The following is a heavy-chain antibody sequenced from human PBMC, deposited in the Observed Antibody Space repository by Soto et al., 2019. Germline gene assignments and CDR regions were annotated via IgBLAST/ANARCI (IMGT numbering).Heavy chain of an antibody. CDR3: ARVFVNARYARSGYDTFGV. Sequence: SETLSLTCTVSGGSIECYFWSWIRQPPGKGLEWIGYSHISGAGKYRSSLKSRLDISVDTSKNQFSLPLTSVTAADTAVYYCARVFVNARYARSGYDTFGVCGQGTTVTFSS. CDR2: SHISGAG. CDR1: GGSIECYF. J-gene: IGHJ3*01. V-gene: IGHV4-59*01. D-gene: IGHD3-22*01.